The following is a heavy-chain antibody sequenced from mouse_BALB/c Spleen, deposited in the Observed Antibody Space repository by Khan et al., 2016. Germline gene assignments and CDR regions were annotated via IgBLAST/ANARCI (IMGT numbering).Heavy chain of an antibody. CDR2: IDPANGNT. CDR3: ARITTATY. D-gene: IGHD1-2*01. J-gene: IGHJ2*01. Sequence: VQLKQSGAELVKPGASVKLSCTAPGFNIKDTYMHWVKQRPEQGLEWIGRIDPANGNTKYDPKFQGKATITADTSSNTAYLQLSSLTSEDTAVYYCARITTATYWGQGTTLTVSS. CDR1: GFNIKDTY. V-gene: IGHV14-3*02.